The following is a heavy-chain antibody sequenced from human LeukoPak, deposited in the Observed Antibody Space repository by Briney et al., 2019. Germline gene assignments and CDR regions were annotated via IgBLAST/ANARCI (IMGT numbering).Heavy chain of an antibody. Sequence: PSETLPLTCAVYGGSFSDYYWTWIRQPPGKGLEWIGEINHSGSTNYNPSLKSRVTISVDTSKNQFSLKLSSVTAADTAVYYCARGSSLGIKGGTWFDPWGQGTLVTVSS. CDR3: ARGSSLGIKGGTWFDP. V-gene: IGHV4-34*01. D-gene: IGHD7-27*01. J-gene: IGHJ5*02. CDR2: INHSGST. CDR1: GGSFSDYY.